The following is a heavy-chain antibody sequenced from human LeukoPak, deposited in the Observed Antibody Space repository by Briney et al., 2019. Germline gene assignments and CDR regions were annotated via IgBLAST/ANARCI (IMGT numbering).Heavy chain of an antibody. Sequence: ASVKVSCKASAYTFTNYGIAWVRQAPGQGLEWMGWISAHNGNTNYAQKLQGRVTMTTDTSTSTAYMELRSLASDDTAVYYCARGRYCTNGVCYFADYWGQGTLVTVS. CDR3: ARGRYCTNGVCYFADY. CDR1: AYTFTNYG. J-gene: IGHJ4*02. CDR2: ISAHNGNT. D-gene: IGHD2-8*01. V-gene: IGHV1-18*01.